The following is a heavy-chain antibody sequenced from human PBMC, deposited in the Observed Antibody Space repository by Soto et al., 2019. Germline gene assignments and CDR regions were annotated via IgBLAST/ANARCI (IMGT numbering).Heavy chain of an antibody. V-gene: IGHV5-10-1*01. CDR1: GYSFTNYW. J-gene: IGHJ4*02. D-gene: IGHD3-22*01. CDR3: AKSNRGAYDTPDF. CDR2: IDPRDSHV. Sequence: GESLKISCKASGYSFTNYWITWVRQMPGKSLEWMGEIDPRDSHVNYSPSFQGHVTISANKSISTAYLQWSSLKASDTAMYYCAKSNRGAYDTPDFWGQGTPVTVSS.